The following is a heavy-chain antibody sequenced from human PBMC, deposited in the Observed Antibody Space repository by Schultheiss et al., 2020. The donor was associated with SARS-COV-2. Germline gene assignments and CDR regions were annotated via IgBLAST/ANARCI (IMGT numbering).Heavy chain of an antibody. Sequence: SETLSLTCAVYGGSFSDYYWSWIRQPPGKGLEWIGDINHSGSTNHNPSLKSRVTISVDTSKNQFSLKLSSVTAADTAVYYCARHIADYDWFDPWGQGTLVTVSS. CDR2: INHSGST. CDR3: ARHIADYDWFDP. J-gene: IGHJ5*02. D-gene: IGHD6-13*01. CDR1: GGSFSDYY. V-gene: IGHV4-34*01.